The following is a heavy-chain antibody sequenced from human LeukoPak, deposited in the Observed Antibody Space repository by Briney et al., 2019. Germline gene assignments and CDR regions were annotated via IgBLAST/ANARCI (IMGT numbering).Heavy chain of an antibody. CDR1: GFTVSSNY. CDR2: IYSGGST. CDR3: AGQKENYYGSGSYTPRFDY. D-gene: IGHD3-10*01. V-gene: IGHV3-66*04. Sequence: GGSLRLSCAAPGFTVSSNYMSWVRQAPGKGLEWVSVIYSGGSTYYADSVKGRFTISRDNSKNTLYLQMNSLRAEDTAVYYCAGQKENYYGSGSYTPRFDYWGQGTLVTVSS. J-gene: IGHJ4*02.